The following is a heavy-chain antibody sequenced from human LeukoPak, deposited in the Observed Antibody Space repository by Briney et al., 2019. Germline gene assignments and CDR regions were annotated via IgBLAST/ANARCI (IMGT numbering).Heavy chain of an antibody. CDR3: ARGIVLMVYATFDY. J-gene: IGHJ4*02. CDR1: GGSFSCYY. V-gene: IGHV4-34*01. CDR2: INHSGST. Sequence: SETLSLTFAVYGGSFSCYYWSWIRQPPGKGLEWIGEINHSGSTNYNPSLKSRVTISVDTSKNQFSLKLNSVTAADTAVYYCARGIVLMVYATFDYWGQGTLVTVSS. D-gene: IGHD2-8*01.